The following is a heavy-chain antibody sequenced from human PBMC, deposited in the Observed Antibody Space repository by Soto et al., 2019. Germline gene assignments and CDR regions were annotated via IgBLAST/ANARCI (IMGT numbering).Heavy chain of an antibody. Sequence: KTSETLSLTGTVSGGSISSSSYYWGWIRQPPGKGLEWIGSIYYSGSTYYNPSLKSRVTISVDTSKNQFSLKLSSVTAADTAVYYCARRHYDSSGYYKDAFDIWGQGTMVTVSS. CDR3: ARRHYDSSGYYKDAFDI. V-gene: IGHV4-39*01. D-gene: IGHD3-22*01. CDR1: GGSISSSSYY. J-gene: IGHJ3*02. CDR2: IYYSGST.